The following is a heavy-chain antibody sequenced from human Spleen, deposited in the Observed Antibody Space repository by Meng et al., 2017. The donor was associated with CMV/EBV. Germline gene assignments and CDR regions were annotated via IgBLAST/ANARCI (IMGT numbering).Heavy chain of an antibody. CDR1: GGSFSGYY. Sequence: SETLSLTCAVYGGSFSGYYWSWIRQPPGKGLKWIGEINHSGSTNYNPSLKSRVTISVDTSKNQFSLKLSSVTAADTAVYYCARYPRSGNKYYFDYWGQGTLVTVSS. CDR3: ARYPRSGNKYYFDY. V-gene: IGHV4-34*01. J-gene: IGHJ4*02. CDR2: INHSGST. D-gene: IGHD2-15*01.